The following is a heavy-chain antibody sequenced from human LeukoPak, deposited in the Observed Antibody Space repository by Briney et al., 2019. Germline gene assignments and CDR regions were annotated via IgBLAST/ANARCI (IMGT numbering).Heavy chain of an antibody. CDR1: GGSISSYY. J-gene: IGHJ6*03. D-gene: IGHD1-26*01. CDR3: ARLLVGGNHPFYYMDV. Sequence: SETLSLTCTVSGGSISSYYWSWIRQPPGKGLEWIGYIYTSGSTNYNPSLKSRVTISVDTSENQFSLKLSSVTAADTAVYYCARLLVGGNHPFYYMDVWGKGTTVTVSS. V-gene: IGHV4-4*09. CDR2: IYTSGST.